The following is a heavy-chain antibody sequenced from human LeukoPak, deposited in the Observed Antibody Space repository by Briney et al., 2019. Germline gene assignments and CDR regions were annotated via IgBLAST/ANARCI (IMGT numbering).Heavy chain of an antibody. V-gene: IGHV3-7*03. J-gene: IGHJ4*02. CDR2: IHRDGSEE. CDR1: GFTFSNYW. D-gene: IGHD1-1*01. CDR3: AKHDDGDFDY. Sequence: GGSLRLSCAPFGFTFSNYWMAWVRQAPGKGLEWVANIHRDGSEEYYVDSVRGRFIISRGNAKNSLYLQMNNLRAEDTAVYYCAKHDDGDFDYCGRGTLVTISS.